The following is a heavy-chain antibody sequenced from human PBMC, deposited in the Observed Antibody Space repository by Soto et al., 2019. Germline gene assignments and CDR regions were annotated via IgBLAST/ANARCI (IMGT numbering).Heavy chain of an antibody. CDR3: ARGGSVAGTSSWFDP. J-gene: IGHJ5*02. Sequence: EVQLVESGGGLVQPGGSLRLSCAVSGFTFSSYWMHWVRQAPGKGLVWVSRINSDGSRTTYADSVKGRFTISRDNAKNTLYLQMNSVRAEDTAVYYCARGGSVAGTSSWFDPWGQGTLVTVSS. CDR1: GFTFSSYW. D-gene: IGHD6-19*01. CDR2: INSDGSRT. V-gene: IGHV3-74*01.